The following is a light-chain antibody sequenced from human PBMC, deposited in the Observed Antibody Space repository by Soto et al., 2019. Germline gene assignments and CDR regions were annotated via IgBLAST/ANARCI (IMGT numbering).Light chain of an antibody. CDR3: QQYYGTLPA. Sequence: DIVMTQSPDSLAVSLGVRATINCKSSQSILYSANDKNYLAWYQQKPGQPPKLLIYWASTRESGVPDRFSGSGSGTDFTLTINSLQAEDVAIYDCQQYYGTLPAFGQGTKVEIK. CDR1: QSILYSANDKNY. J-gene: IGKJ1*01. CDR2: WAS. V-gene: IGKV4-1*01.